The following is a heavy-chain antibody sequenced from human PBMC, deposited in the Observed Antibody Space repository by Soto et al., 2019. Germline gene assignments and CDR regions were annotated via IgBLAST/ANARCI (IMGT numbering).Heavy chain of an antibody. D-gene: IGHD5-18*01. J-gene: IGHJ4*02. CDR2: TYYRSKWYR. CDR3: ARDGGYSYGFFDY. V-gene: IGHV6-1*01. CDR1: GDSVSSNSAA. Sequence: QVQLQQSGPGLVKPSQPLSLTCAISGDSVSSNSAACNWFRQSPSRGLEWLGRTYYRSKWYRNYAVSVESRITNNTDTSKNQFSLQLNSVTPEDTAVYYCARDGGYSYGFFDYWGQGTLVTVSS.